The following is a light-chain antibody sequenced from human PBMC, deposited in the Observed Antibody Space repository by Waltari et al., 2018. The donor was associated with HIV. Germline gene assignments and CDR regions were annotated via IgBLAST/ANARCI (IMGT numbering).Light chain of an antibody. Sequence: QSVLTQPPSVSGAPGQRVPISCTGSSSNIGAGYDVHWYQQLPDTAPKHLIYGNSNRPSGVPDRFSGSKSGTSASLAITGLQAEDEADYYCQSYDSSLSGVVFGGGTKLTVL. CDR3: QSYDSSLSGVV. J-gene: IGLJ2*01. V-gene: IGLV1-40*01. CDR2: GNS. CDR1: SSNIGAGYD.